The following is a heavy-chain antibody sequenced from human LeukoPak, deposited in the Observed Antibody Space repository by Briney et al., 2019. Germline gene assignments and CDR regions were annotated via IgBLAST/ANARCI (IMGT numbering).Heavy chain of an antibody. D-gene: IGHD6-13*01. CDR1: GYTFTSYA. CDR2: INAGNGNT. Sequence: ASVKVSCKASGYTFTSYAMHWVRQAPGQRLEWMGWINAGNGNTKYSQKFQGRVTITRDTSASTAYMELSSLRSEDTAVYYCARGFSAAAGTGYWGQGTLVTVSS. CDR3: ARGFSAAAGTGY. V-gene: IGHV1-3*01. J-gene: IGHJ4*02.